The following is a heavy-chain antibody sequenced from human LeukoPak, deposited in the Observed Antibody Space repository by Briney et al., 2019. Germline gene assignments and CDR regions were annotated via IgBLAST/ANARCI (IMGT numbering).Heavy chain of an antibody. J-gene: IGHJ3*02. Sequence: GGSLRLSCAASGFTFSRHGMHWVRQAPGKGLEWVAVIGDTGRAKYYADSVEGRFTISRDSSKNTLYLQMNSLRPEDTAVYYCARDGIRYLDWSDAFDIWGQGTMVTISS. CDR1: GFTFSRHG. V-gene: IGHV3-30*03. D-gene: IGHD3-9*01. CDR3: ARDGIRYLDWSDAFDI. CDR2: IGDTGRAK.